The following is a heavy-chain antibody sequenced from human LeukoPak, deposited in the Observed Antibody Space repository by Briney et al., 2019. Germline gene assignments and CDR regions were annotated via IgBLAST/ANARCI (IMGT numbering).Heavy chain of an antibody. CDR1: GFRFSNYS. J-gene: IGHJ4*02. V-gene: IGHV3-30*01. Sequence: GGSLRLSCAASGFRFSNYSMRWVRQAPGKGPEWVAVISSDGSNKYYADSVKGRFTISRDNSKNTLYLKMNSLRAEDKAVYYCARVSSQQLVPEYFDYWGQGTLVTVSS. CDR3: ARVSSQQLVPEYFDY. D-gene: IGHD6-13*01. CDR2: ISSDGSNK.